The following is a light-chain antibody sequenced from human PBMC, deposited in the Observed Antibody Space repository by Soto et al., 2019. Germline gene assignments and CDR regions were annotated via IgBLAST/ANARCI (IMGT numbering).Light chain of an antibody. Sequence: DIQMTQSPSTLSASVGDRVTITCRASQSISSWLAWYQQKPGKAPKLLIYKASSLEGGVPSRFSGSGPGTEFTLTINSLQPDDFAAYYCQQYYRCPWTFGQGTKVEIK. J-gene: IGKJ1*01. CDR3: QQYYRCPWT. V-gene: IGKV1-5*03. CDR1: QSISSW. CDR2: KAS.